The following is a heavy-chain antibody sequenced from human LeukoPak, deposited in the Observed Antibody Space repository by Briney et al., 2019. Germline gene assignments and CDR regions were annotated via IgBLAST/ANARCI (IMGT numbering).Heavy chain of an antibody. Sequence: GRSLRLSCAASGFTFDEYAMHWVRQAPGKGLEWVSGISWNSGSIGYADSVKGRFTISRDNAKNSLYLQMNSLRAEDTALYYCAKAIGYCGGGSCHIDYWGQGTLVTVSP. D-gene: IGHD2-15*01. CDR1: GFTFDEYA. CDR3: AKAIGYCGGGSCHIDY. J-gene: IGHJ4*02. V-gene: IGHV3-9*01. CDR2: ISWNSGSI.